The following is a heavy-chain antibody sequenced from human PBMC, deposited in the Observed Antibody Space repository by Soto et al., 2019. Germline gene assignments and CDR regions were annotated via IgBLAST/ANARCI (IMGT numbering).Heavy chain of an antibody. CDR1: GFTFRSYA. V-gene: IGHV3-23*01. D-gene: IGHD1-26*01. CDR3: AKDIRGSYPAYFDY. J-gene: IGHJ4*02. CDR2: LTDSGVST. Sequence: EVQLLESGGGLVQPGGSLRLSCAASGFTFRSYAMTWVRQAPGKGLDWVSGLTDSGVSTYYADSVKGRFTISRDNSKNTLYLQMNSLRAEDTAVYYCAKDIRGSYPAYFDYWGQGTLVTVSS.